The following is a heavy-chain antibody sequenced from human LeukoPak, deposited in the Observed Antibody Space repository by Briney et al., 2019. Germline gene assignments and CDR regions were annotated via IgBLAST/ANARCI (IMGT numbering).Heavy chain of an antibody. V-gene: IGHV1-69*13. CDR1: GYTFTSYY. D-gene: IGHD6-13*01. CDR3: ARAGIAAAGTLDY. CDR2: IIPIFGTT. Sequence: SVKVSCKASGYTFTSYYMHWVRQAPGQGLEWMGGIIPIFGTTNYAQKFQGRVTITADESTSTAYMELSSLRSEDTAVYFCARAGIAAAGTLDYWGQGTQVTVSS. J-gene: IGHJ4*02.